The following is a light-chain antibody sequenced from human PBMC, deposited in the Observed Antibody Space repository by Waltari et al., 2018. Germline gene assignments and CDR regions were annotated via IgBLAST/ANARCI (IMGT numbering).Light chain of an antibody. CDR1: QSVGRV. V-gene: IGKV3-20*01. Sequence: EIVLTPSPGTLALSPGERGTLSCRASQSVGRVFAWYQQKPGQAPRLLIYDASSRTTGIPDRFRGSGSGTDFSLTISRVEPEDFAVYYCQMYVRLPVTFGQGTRVEVK. CDR2: DAS. CDR3: QMYVRLPVT. J-gene: IGKJ1*01.